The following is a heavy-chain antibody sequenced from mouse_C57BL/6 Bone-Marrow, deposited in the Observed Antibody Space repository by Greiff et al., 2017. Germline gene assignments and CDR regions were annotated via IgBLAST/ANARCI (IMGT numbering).Heavy chain of an antibody. D-gene: IGHD2-5*01. CDR3: ARRDYSNWFAY. CDR1: GYTFTSYG. V-gene: IGHV1-81*01. J-gene: IGHJ3*01. CDR2: IYPRSGNT. Sequence: QVHLKQSGAELARPGASVKLSCKASGYTFTSYGISWVKQRTGQGLEWIGEIYPRSGNTYYNEKFKGKATLTADKSSSTAYMELRSLTSEDSAVYFCARRDYSNWFAYWGQGTLVTVSA.